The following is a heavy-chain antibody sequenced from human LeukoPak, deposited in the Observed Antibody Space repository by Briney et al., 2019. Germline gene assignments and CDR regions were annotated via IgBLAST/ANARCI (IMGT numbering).Heavy chain of an antibody. CDR3: TRSGQLWYPGAFDI. V-gene: IGHV3-49*04. CDR1: GFTFGDYA. Sequence: GGSLRLSCTASGFTFGDYAMSWVRQAPGKGLEWVGFIRSKAYGGTTEYAASVKGRFTISRDDSKSIAYLQMNSLKTEDTAVYYCTRSGQLWYPGAFDIWGQGTMVTVSS. CDR2: IRSKAYGGTT. J-gene: IGHJ3*02. D-gene: IGHD5-18*01.